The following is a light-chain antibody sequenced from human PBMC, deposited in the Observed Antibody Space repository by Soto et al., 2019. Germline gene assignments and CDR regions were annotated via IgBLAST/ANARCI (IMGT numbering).Light chain of an antibody. V-gene: IGLV2-11*01. CDR2: DVA. CDR1: SRDIGAYNH. CDR3: CSYSGSRLI. Sequence: QPVLTQPRSVSGSPGQSVTISCTGTSRDIGAYNHVSWYQQHPGKAPQLIIYDVAKRPSGIPDRFSGSKSGNTASLTISGLQPEDEADYSCCSYSGSRLIFGGGTKVTVL. J-gene: IGLJ2*01.